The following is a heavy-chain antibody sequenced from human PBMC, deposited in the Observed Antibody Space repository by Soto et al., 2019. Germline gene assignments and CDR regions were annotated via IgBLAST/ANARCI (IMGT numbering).Heavy chain of an antibody. CDR3: ARDWKDFWSGYRYYYGMDV. D-gene: IGHD3-3*01. CDR1: GFTFSSYA. J-gene: IGHJ6*02. CDR2: ISYDGSNK. Sequence: GGSLRLSCAASGFTFSSYAMHWVRQAPGKGLEWVAVISYDGSNKYYADSVKGRFTISRDNSKNTLYLQMNSLRAEDTAVYYWARDWKDFWSGYRYYYGMDVWGQGTTVTVSS. V-gene: IGHV3-30-3*01.